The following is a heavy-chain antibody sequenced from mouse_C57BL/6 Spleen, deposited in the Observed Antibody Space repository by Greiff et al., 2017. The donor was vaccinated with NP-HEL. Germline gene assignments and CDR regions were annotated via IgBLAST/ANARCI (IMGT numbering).Heavy chain of an antibody. V-gene: IGHV1-80*01. CDR2: IYPGDGDT. CDR3: ARTEEYLYYFDY. Sequence: VQLQQSGAELVKPGASVKISCKASGYAFSSYWMNWVKQRPGKGLEWIGQIYPGDGDTNYNGKFKGKATLTADKSPSTAYMQLSSLTSEDAAVYFCARTEEYLYYFDYWGQGTTLTVSS. D-gene: IGHD2-10*02. J-gene: IGHJ2*01. CDR1: GYAFSSYW.